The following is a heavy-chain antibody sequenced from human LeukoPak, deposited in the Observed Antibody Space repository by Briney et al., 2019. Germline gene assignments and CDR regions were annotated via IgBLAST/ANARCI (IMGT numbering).Heavy chain of an antibody. V-gene: IGHV3-23*01. CDR2: INGAGVTT. Sequence: GGSLRLSCAASGFSFSSYAMSWVRQAPGKGLEWVSVINGAGVTTYYADSVKGRFTISRDNSQNTVYLQMNSLRADDTAVYYCARDGNWGSLRGAFDIWGQGTIVTVSS. J-gene: IGHJ3*02. CDR1: GFSFSSYA. D-gene: IGHD7-27*01. CDR3: ARDGNWGSLRGAFDI.